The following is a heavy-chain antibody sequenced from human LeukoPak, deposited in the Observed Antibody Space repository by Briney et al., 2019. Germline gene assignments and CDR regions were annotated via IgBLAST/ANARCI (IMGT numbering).Heavy chain of an antibody. J-gene: IGHJ6*02. V-gene: IGHV3-30*07. CDR3: ARRYYGMDV. CDR2: ISYDGSNK. CDR1: GFTFSSYA. Sequence: GRSLRLSCAASGFTFSSYAMHWVRQAPGKGLEWVAVISYDGSNKYYADSVKGRFTISRDNSKNTLYLQMNSLRAEDTAVYYCARRYYGMDVWGQGTTVTVSS.